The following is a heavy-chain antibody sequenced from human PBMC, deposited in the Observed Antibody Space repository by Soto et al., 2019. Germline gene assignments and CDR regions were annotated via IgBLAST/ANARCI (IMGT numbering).Heavy chain of an antibody. CDR1: GFTFSSYW. CDR3: ARERLTSDI. Sequence: VQLVESGGGLVQPGGSLRLSCAASGFTFSSYWMSWVRQAPGKGLEWVANIKQDGSESYYVDSVKGRFIISRDNATDSLYLQMNSLRAEDTAVYYCARERLTSDIWGQGTLVSGSS. V-gene: IGHV3-7*05. J-gene: IGHJ3*02. D-gene: IGHD3-16*01. CDR2: IKQDGSES.